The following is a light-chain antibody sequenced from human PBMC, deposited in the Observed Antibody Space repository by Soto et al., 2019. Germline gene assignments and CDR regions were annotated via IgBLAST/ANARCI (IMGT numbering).Light chain of an antibody. CDR1: SGHSNYA. V-gene: IGLV4-69*01. J-gene: IGLJ2*01. Sequence: QSVLTQSPSASASLGASVKLTCTLSSGHSNYAIAWHQQQPEKGPRFLMKLNSDGSHSKGDGIPDRFSGSSSGAERYLTISTLQSEDEADYYCQTWVTGIHIFGGGTKLTAL. CDR2: LNSDGSH. CDR3: QTWVTGIHI.